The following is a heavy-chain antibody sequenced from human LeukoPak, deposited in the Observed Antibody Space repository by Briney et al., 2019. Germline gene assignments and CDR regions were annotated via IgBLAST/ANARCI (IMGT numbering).Heavy chain of an antibody. CDR3: ARPAEMATTIYYFDY. CDR2: VSYDGLTT. D-gene: IGHD5-24*01. J-gene: IGHJ4*02. V-gene: IGHV3-74*01. CDR1: GFNFPPYW. Sequence: PGGSLRLSCAASGFNFPPYWMHWVRQAPGKGLVWVSRVSYDGLTTAYAESVKGRFTISRDNARNTLDLQMNSLRAEDTAVYYCARPAEMATTIYYFDYWGQGTLVTVSS.